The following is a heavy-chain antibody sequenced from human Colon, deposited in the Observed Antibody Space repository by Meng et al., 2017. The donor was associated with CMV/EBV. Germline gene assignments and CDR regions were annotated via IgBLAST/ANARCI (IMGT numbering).Heavy chain of an antibody. Sequence: GGSLRLSCAASGFSFRSYWMTWVRQAPGKGLEWVANIKQDGSEKHYVDSVKSRFTISRDNAKNSVYLQMNSLRAEDTAVYFCARGSISGVTYWEYWGQGTLVTVSS. J-gene: IGHJ4*02. V-gene: IGHV3-7*01. CDR3: ARGSISGVTYWEY. D-gene: IGHD3-3*01. CDR1: GFSFRSYW. CDR2: IKQDGSEK.